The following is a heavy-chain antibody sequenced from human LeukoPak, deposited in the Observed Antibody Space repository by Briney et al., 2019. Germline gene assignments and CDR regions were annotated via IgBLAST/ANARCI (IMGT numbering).Heavy chain of an antibody. D-gene: IGHD2-2*01. Sequence: SETLSLTCSVSDSPISGYFWTWIRQPPGKGLEWIGYIFYGESTDYNPSLKSRVTISVDTSKNQFSLKLSSATAADTAVYYCARRVKGWWYCSSTSCHDAFDIWGQGTMVTVSS. CDR2: IFYGEST. CDR1: DSPISGYF. J-gene: IGHJ3*02. CDR3: ARRVKGWWYCSSTSCHDAFDI. V-gene: IGHV4-59*08.